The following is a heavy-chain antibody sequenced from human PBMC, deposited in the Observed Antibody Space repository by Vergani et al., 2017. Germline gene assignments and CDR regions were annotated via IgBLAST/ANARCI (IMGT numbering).Heavy chain of an antibody. CDR1: GYTFTGYY. J-gene: IGHJ6*03. D-gene: IGHD2-15*01. Sequence: QVQLVQSGAEVKKPGASVKVSCKASGYTFTGYYMHWVRQAPGQVLEWMGWINPILGIANYAQKFQGRVTITADKSTSTAYMELSSLRAEDTAVYYCASSSSYYYYMDVWGKGTTVTVSS. CDR2: INPILGIA. CDR3: ASSSSYYYYMDV. V-gene: IGHV1-69*09.